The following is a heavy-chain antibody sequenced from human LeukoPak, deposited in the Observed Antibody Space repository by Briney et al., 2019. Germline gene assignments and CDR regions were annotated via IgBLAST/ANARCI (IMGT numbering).Heavy chain of an antibody. CDR3: ARGSSGSYEYYFDY. D-gene: IGHD1-26*01. CDR1: GFTLRSYG. V-gene: IGHV3-33*01. Sequence: PGRSLRLSCAASGFTLRSYGIHWVRQAPGKGLEWLAVIWNDGSNKYYADSVKGRFTISRDNSKTTLYLQMNSLRAEDTAVYYCARGSSGSYEYYFDYWGQGTLVTVSS. J-gene: IGHJ4*02. CDR2: IWNDGSNK.